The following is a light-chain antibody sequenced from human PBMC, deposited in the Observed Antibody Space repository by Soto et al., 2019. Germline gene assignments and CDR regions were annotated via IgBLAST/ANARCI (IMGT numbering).Light chain of an antibody. Sequence: IVLTQSPATLSLSPGEGATLSCRASHSVSSSLAWYQQKPGQAPRLLISDASDRASGIPARFSGTGSGTDFTLTISSLEPEDCALYFCQQRSDWPPTFGGGTKVEI. CDR3: QQRSDWPPT. CDR2: DAS. CDR1: HSVSSS. V-gene: IGKV3-11*01. J-gene: IGKJ4*01.